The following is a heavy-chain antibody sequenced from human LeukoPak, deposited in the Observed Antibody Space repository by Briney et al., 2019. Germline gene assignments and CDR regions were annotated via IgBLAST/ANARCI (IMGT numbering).Heavy chain of an antibody. D-gene: IGHD6-6*01. CDR3: ARAPLVRGGPGDFDY. V-gene: IGHV1-18*01. Sequence: GASVKVSCKASGYTFTSYGISWVRQAPGQGLEWMGWISAYNGNTNYAQKLQGRVTMTTDTSTSTAYMELRSLRSDDTAVYYCARAPLVRGGPGDFDYWGQGTLVTVSP. CDR2: ISAYNGNT. CDR1: GYTFTSYG. J-gene: IGHJ4*02.